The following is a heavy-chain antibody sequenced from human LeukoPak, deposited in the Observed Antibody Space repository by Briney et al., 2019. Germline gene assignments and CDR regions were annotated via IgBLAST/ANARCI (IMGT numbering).Heavy chain of an antibody. CDR2: ISTSSSFI. Sequence: PGGSLRLPCAASGFTFSNYSVNWVRQAPGKGLEWVASISTSSSFIFYADSVKGRFTISRDNAKNSLYLQMNSLRVEDTAVYYCLRGGRRDYWGQGTLVTVSS. CDR3: LRGGRRDY. V-gene: IGHV3-21*01. CDR1: GFTFSNYS. J-gene: IGHJ4*02.